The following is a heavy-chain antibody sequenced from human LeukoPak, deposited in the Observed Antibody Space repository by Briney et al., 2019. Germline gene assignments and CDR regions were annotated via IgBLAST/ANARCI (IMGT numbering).Heavy chain of an antibody. D-gene: IGHD5-18*01. CDR1: GGSFSGYY. Sequence: SETLSLTCAVYGGSFSGYYWSWIRQPPGKGLEWIAYIDYRGSTTYNPSLRSRVTISVDTSRNQFSLKLYSVTAADTAVYYCARSRSGYSYDHAAFEIWGQGTMVTVSS. CDR3: ARSRSGYSYDHAAFEI. J-gene: IGHJ3*02. V-gene: IGHV4-59*01. CDR2: IDYRGST.